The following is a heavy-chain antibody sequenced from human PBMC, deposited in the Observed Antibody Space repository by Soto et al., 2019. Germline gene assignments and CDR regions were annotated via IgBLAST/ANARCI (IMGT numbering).Heavy chain of an antibody. D-gene: IGHD2-2*01. CDR1: GYIFSSYG. J-gene: IGHJ5*02. Sequence: ASVKGSCKASGYIFSSYGISWARQAPGQGLGWVGWISSYNGNTNYAQKVQGRVTMTTDKSATTTYMELRSLTSGDTAVYYCTRGPRYCSTSMCFSGVTWFDPWGQGTLVTVSS. CDR2: ISSYNGNT. V-gene: IGHV1-18*01. CDR3: TRGPRYCSTSMCFSGVTWFDP.